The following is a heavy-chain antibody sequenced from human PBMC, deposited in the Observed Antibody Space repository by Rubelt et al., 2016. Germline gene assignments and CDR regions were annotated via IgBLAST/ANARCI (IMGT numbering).Heavy chain of an antibody. CDR2: IYHSGST. V-gene: IGHV4-4*02. D-gene: IGHD2-15*01. Sequence: VRQPPEKGLEWIGEIYHSGSTNYNPSLKSRVTISVDKSKNQFSLKLSSVTAADTAVYYCARVPFLGYCSGGSCLVFYWGQGTLVTVSS. J-gene: IGHJ4*02. CDR3: ARVPFLGYCSGGSCLVFY.